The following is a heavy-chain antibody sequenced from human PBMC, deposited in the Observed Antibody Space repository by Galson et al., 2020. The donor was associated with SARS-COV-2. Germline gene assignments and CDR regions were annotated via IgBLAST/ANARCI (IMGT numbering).Heavy chain of an antibody. CDR1: GFTFTSSA. Sequence: SVKVSCKASGFTFTSSAVQWVRQARGQRLEWIGWIVVGSGNTNYAQKFQERVTITRDMSTSTAYMELSSLRSEDTAVYYCAADRYYYDSSGYFFDYWGQGTLVTVSS. D-gene: IGHD3-22*01. CDR3: AADRYYYDSSGYFFDY. J-gene: IGHJ4*02. V-gene: IGHV1-58*01. CDR2: IVVGSGNT.